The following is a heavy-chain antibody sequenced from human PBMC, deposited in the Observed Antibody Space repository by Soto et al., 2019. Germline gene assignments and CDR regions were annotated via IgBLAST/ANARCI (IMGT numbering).Heavy chain of an antibody. V-gene: IGHV1-8*01. CDR3: ARGGYSSSWEFDF. CDR2: VSPHSGST. D-gene: IGHD6-6*01. CDR1: GYTFTTYD. Sequence: QVQLVQSGAEVKKPGASLRVSCKASGYTFTTYDINWVRQTPGQGLEWMGWVSPHSGSTGFAQKFQGRLTMTTNTTITTAYMDLISLRSDDSAVYFCARGGYSSSWEFDFWSQGTLVTVS. J-gene: IGHJ4*02.